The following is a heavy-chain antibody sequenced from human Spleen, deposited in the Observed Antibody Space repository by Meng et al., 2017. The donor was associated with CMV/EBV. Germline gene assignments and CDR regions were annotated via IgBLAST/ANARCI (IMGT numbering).Heavy chain of an antibody. CDR3: ARRGAARPDSGWVDY. CDR2: IYPGDSDT. Sequence: GESLKISCKGSGYSFTTYWIGWVRQMPEKGLEWMGMIYPGDSDTRYSPSFQGQVTISADKSISTAYLQWSSLKASDTAMYYCARRGAARPDSGWVDYWGQGTLVTVSS. V-gene: IGHV5-51*01. D-gene: IGHD6-6*01. CDR1: GYSFTTYW. J-gene: IGHJ4*02.